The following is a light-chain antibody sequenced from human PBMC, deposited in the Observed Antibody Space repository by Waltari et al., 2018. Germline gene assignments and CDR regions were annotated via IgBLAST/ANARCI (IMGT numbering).Light chain of an antibody. Sequence: DIVMTQSPDSLAVSLGERATIDCKSSQSVLDSSSNKNYLAWYQQKPRQPPKLLIYWASTREFGVPDRFSGSGSGTDFTLTISSLQAEDVAVYYCQQYYSTPRTFGGGTKVEIK. J-gene: IGKJ4*01. V-gene: IGKV4-1*01. CDR2: WAS. CDR3: QQYYSTPRT. CDR1: QSVLDSSSNKNY.